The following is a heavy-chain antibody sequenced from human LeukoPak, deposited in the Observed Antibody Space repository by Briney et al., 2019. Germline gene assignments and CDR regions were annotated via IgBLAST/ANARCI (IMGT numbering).Heavy chain of an antibody. V-gene: IGHV4-4*07. J-gene: IGHJ6*02. D-gene: IGHD2-2*02. CDR2: IYTSGST. CDR1: GGSISRYY. CDR3: ARDRAVCSSTSCYIYYYYYGMDV. Sequence: SETLSLTCTVSGGSISRYYWSWIRQPAGKGLEWIGRIYTSGSTNYNPSLKSRVTMSVDTSKNQFSLKLSSVTAADTAVYYCARDRAVCSSTSCYIYYYYYGMDVWGQGTTVTVSS.